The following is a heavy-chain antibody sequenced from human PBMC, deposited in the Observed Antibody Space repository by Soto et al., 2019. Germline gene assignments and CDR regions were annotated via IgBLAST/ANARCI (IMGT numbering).Heavy chain of an antibody. V-gene: IGHV1-46*01. CDR3: GRALKLVDSSSFFGAFAI. CDR1: GYTFTSYY. Sequence: ASVKVSCKASGYTFTSYYMHWVRQAPGQGLEWMGIIDPSGGSTSYAQKFQGRVTMTGDTSTSTVYMELSSLRSEDTAVYYCGRALKLVDSSSFFGAFAIWGQGTMVTVSS. D-gene: IGHD6-6*01. J-gene: IGHJ3*02. CDR2: IDPSGGST.